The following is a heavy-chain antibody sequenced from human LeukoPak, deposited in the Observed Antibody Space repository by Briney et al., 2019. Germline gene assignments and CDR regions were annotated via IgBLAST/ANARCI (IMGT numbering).Heavy chain of an antibody. J-gene: IGHJ4*02. V-gene: IGHV4-31*03. CDR2: IYDSGTT. CDR3: ARGGDRRGFDY. D-gene: IGHD1-14*01. CDR1: GGSISNGGYY. Sequence: SQTLTLTCTVSGGSISNGGYYWSWIRQHPGKGLEWIGYIYDSGTTYYNPALQSRVTISVDTSDNQFSLKLRSLTAADTAVYYCARGGDRRGFDYWGEGTLVTVSS.